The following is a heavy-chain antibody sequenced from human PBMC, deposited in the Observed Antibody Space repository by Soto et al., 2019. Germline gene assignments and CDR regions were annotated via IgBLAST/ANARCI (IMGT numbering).Heavy chain of an antibody. CDR3: AKSSYSGSWYVVTDY. J-gene: IGHJ4*02. Sequence: EVQLLESGGGLLQPGGSLRLSCAASGFTFSNYAMSWVRQAPGKGLEWVSAISGSGGSTYYADSVKGRFTISRDNSXXTLYLQMNSLRAEDTAVYYCAKSSYSGSWYVVTDYWGQGTLVTVSS. CDR1: GFTFSNYA. D-gene: IGHD6-13*01. V-gene: IGHV3-23*01. CDR2: ISGSGGST.